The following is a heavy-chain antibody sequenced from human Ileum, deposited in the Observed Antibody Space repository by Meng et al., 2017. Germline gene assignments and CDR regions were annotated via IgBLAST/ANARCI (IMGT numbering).Heavy chain of an antibody. J-gene: IGHJ4*02. CDR1: GGSVSSAGYQ. V-gene: IGHV4-61*08. CDR3: ARDHWGSLDY. CDR2: AST. D-gene: IGHD7-27*01. Sequence: GQRQEPGPGLVRPSQTLSLICTVSGGSVSSAGYQWGWIRQPPGKGLEWIGYASTNYNPSLKSRVTISLDTSKNQFSLKLSSVTAADTAVYYCARDHWGSLDYWGQGILVTVSS.